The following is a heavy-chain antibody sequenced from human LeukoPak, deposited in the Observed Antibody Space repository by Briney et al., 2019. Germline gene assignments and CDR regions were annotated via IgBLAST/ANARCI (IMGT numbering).Heavy chain of an antibody. D-gene: IGHD4-17*01. Sequence: ASVEVSCKASGYTFTSYDINWVRQATGQGLEWMGWMNPNSGNTGYAQKFQGRVTMTRNTSISTAYMELSSLRSEDTAVYYCARALPAFYGTPNFDYWGQGTLVTVSS. CDR3: ARALPAFYGTPNFDY. J-gene: IGHJ4*02. CDR2: MNPNSGNT. CDR1: GYTFTSYD. V-gene: IGHV1-8*01.